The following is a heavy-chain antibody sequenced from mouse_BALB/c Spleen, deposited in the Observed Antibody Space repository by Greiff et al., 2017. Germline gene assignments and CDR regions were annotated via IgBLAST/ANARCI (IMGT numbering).Heavy chain of an antibody. CDR1: GYTFTDYA. J-gene: IGHJ1*01. CDR2: ISTYSGNT. Sequence: QVHVKQSGPELVRPGVSVKISCKGSGYTFTDYAMHWVKQSHAKSLEWIGVISTYSGNTNYNQKFKGKATMTVDKSSSTAYMELARLTSEDSAIYYCARNHGSSPYWYFDVWDAGTTVTVSS. D-gene: IGHD1-1*01. CDR3: ARNHGSSPYWYFDV. V-gene: IGHV1-67*01.